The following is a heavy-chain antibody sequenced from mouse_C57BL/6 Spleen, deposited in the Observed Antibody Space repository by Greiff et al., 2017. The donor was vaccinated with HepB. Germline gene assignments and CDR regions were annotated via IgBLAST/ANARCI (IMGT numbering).Heavy chain of an antibody. CDR2: INYDGSST. CDR3: ARGANWDWYFDV. CDR1: GFTFSDYY. D-gene: IGHD4-1*01. Sequence: EVKLVESEGGLVQPGSSMKLSCTASGFTFSDYYIAWVRQVPEKGLEWVANINYDGSSTYYLDSLKSRFIISRDNAKNILYLQMSSLKSEDTATYYCARGANWDWYFDVWGTGTTVTVSS. J-gene: IGHJ1*03. V-gene: IGHV5-16*01.